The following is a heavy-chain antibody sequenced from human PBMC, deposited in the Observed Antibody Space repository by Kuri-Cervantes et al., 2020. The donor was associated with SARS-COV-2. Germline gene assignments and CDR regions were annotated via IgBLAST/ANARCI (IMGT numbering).Heavy chain of an antibody. CDR2: INPDGSYT. CDR3: AKARGDIVVVPAAPFDP. Sequence: GESLKISCAASGFTFSGHWIHWVRQAPGKGLVWVSRINPDGSYTNNADSVKGRFTLSRDNAKNMLFLQMNSLRAEDTAVYYCAKARGDIVVVPAAPFDPWGQGTLVTVSS. J-gene: IGHJ5*02. CDR1: GFTFSGHW. V-gene: IGHV3-74*01. D-gene: IGHD2-2*01.